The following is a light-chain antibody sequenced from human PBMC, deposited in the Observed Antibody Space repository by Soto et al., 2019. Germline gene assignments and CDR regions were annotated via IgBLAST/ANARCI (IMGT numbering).Light chain of an antibody. V-gene: IGKV3-20*01. CDR1: HSVSSSY. CDR2: DAS. J-gene: IGKJ1*01. Sequence: VLTQSPGTLSLSPGERATLSCRASHSVSSSYLAWYQQIPGQAPRLLIYDASSRATGIPDRFSGSGSGTDFTLTISRLEPEDFAVYYCQQYANSPRTFGQGTKVDIK. CDR3: QQYANSPRT.